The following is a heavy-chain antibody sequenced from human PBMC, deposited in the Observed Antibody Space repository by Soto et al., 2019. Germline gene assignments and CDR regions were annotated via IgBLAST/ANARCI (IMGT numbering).Heavy chain of an antibody. Sequence: EVQLVESGGGLVQRGGSLRLSCAASGFTFGIYSMNWVRQAPGKGLEWISYINGSSSTMYYADSVKGRFIISRDNAVNSLYLQMNSLRGADTAVYYCARGDRFRCSGDRCFSGGLVLSWGQGTLGTVSS. CDR3: ARGDRFRCSGDRCFSGGLVLS. J-gene: IGHJ5*02. V-gene: IGHV3-48*01. D-gene: IGHD2-15*01. CDR2: INGSSSTM. CDR1: GFTFGIYS.